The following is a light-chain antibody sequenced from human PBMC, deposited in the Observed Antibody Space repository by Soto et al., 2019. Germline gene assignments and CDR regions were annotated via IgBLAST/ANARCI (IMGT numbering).Light chain of an antibody. CDR3: EEYGGSPPVYT. CDR2: GAS. V-gene: IGKV3-20*01. CDR1: QSITSNF. Sequence: EIVLTQSPGTLSLSPGERATLSCRASQSITSNFLAWYQQKPGQAPRLLIYGASTRAAGVPDRFSGSGSGPDFTLTITRLEPEDFAVYYCEEYGGSPPVYTFGQGNKL. J-gene: IGKJ2*01.